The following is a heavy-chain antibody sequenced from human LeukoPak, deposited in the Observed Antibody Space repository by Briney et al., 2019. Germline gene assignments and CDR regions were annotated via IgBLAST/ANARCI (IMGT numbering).Heavy chain of an antibody. CDR1: GYTFTGYY. D-gene: IGHD5-24*01. Sequence: ASVKVSCKASGYTFTGYYMHWVRQAPGQGLEWMGRINPNSGGTNYAQKSQGRVTMTRDTSISTAYMELSRLRSDDTAVYYCAGAGLEMATRSFAYAFDIWGQGTMVTVSS. CDR3: AGAGLEMATRSFAYAFDI. J-gene: IGHJ3*02. V-gene: IGHV1-2*06. CDR2: INPNSGGT.